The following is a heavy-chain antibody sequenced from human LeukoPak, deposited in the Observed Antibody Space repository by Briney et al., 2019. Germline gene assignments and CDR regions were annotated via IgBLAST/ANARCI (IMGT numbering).Heavy chain of an antibody. V-gene: IGHV3-33*06. J-gene: IGHJ4*02. CDR1: RFTMNNFG. Sequence: GGPLRLSCAASRFTMNNFGMHWVRQATGKGREWVAVIWNDGSQKHYIHSVKGRLTISRENSMNTLSLQMNGLRVEDTGVYYCVKGADGDYNFEDSFYFESWGQGTLVTVSS. CDR3: VKGADGDYNFEDSFYFES. D-gene: IGHD4-17*01. CDR2: IWNDGSQK.